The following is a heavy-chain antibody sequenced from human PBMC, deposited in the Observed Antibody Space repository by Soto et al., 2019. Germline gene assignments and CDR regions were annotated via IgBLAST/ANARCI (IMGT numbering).Heavy chain of an antibody. Sequence: PGESLKISCKGSGYSFTSYWIGWVRQMPGKGLEWMGIIYPGDSDTRYSPSFQGQVTISADKSISTAYLQWSSLKASDTAMYYCARLHGDYAYYYYYGMDVWGQGTTVTVSS. V-gene: IGHV5-51*01. CDR1: GYSFTSYW. CDR2: IYPGDSDT. CDR3: ARLHGDYAYYYYYGMDV. J-gene: IGHJ6*02. D-gene: IGHD4-17*01.